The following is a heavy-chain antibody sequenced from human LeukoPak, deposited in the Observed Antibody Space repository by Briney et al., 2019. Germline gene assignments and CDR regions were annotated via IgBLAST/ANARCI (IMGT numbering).Heavy chain of an antibody. V-gene: IGHV3-30-3*01. CDR1: GFTFSSYA. CDR3: ARVKRIYDSSGNFDY. D-gene: IGHD3-22*01. J-gene: IGHJ4*02. Sequence: GGSLRLSCVASGFTFSSYAMHWVRQAPGKGLEWXXXISYDGSNKYYADSVKGRFTISRDNSKNTLYLQMNSLRAEDTAVYYCARVKRIYDSSGNFDYWGQGTLVTVSS. CDR2: ISYDGSNK.